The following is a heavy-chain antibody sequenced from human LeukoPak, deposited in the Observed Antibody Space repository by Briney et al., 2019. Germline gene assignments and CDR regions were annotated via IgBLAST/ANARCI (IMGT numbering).Heavy chain of an antibody. Sequence: GASVKVSCKASGYTFSSYYMHWVRQAPGQGLEWMGWINTNTGNPTYAQGFTGRFVFSLDTSVSTAYLQISSLKAEDTAVYYCARRIYYYDSSGQYNWFDPWGQGTLVTVSS. J-gene: IGHJ5*02. CDR3: ARRIYYYDSSGQYNWFDP. CDR1: GYTFSSYY. V-gene: IGHV7-4-1*02. CDR2: INTNTGNP. D-gene: IGHD3-22*01.